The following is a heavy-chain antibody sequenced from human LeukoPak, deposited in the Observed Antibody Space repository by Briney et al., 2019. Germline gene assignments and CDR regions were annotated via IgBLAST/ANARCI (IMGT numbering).Heavy chain of an antibody. Sequence: VASVKVSCKASGYTFTGYYMHWVRQAPGQGLEWMGWINPNSGGTNYAQKFQGRVTMTRDTSISTAYMELSRLRSDDTAVYYCARAYYYDSSGYYEDFDYWGQGTLVTVSS. D-gene: IGHD3-22*01. CDR3: ARAYYYDSSGYYEDFDY. J-gene: IGHJ4*02. CDR2: INPNSGGT. V-gene: IGHV1-2*02. CDR1: GYTFTGYY.